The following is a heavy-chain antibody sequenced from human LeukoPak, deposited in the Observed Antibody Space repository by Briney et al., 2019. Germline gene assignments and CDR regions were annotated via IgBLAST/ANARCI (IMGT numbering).Heavy chain of an antibody. V-gene: IGHV4-4*02. CDR1: GGSISSSNW. Sequence: PSGTLSLTCAVSGGSISSSNWWSWVRQPPGKGLEWIGEINHSGSTNYNPSLKSRVTISVDTSKNQFSLKLSSVTAADTAVYYCARRVLGPWGQGTLVTVSS. CDR3: ARRVLGP. J-gene: IGHJ5*02. D-gene: IGHD3-10*01. CDR2: INHSGST.